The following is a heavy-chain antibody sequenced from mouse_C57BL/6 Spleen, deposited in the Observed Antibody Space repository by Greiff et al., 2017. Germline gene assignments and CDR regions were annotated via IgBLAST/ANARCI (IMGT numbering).Heavy chain of an antibody. CDR2: INPNNGGT. D-gene: IGHD2-1*01. J-gene: IGHJ4*01. V-gene: IGHV1-26*01. CDR3: ARLYYDAMDY. Sequence: EVQLQQSGPELVKPGASVKISCKASGYTFTDYYMTWVKQSHGKSLEWIGDINPNNGGTSYTQTFKGKATLTVDKSSSTAYMELRSLTSEDSAVYYCARLYYDAMDYWGQGTSVTVSS. CDR1: GYTFTDYY.